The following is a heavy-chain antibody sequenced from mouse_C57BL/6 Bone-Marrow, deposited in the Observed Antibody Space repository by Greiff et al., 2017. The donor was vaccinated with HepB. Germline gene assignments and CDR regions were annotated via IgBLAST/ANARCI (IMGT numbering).Heavy chain of an antibody. Sequence: QVQLQQSGAELVGPGASVKLSCKASGYTFTDYYINWVKQRPGQGLEWIARIYPGSGNTYYNEKFKGKATLTAEKSSSTAYMQLSSLTSEDSAVYFCARESYWGQGTTLTVSS. CDR1: GYTFTDYY. V-gene: IGHV1-76*01. CDR2: IYPGSGNT. J-gene: IGHJ2*01. CDR3: ARESY.